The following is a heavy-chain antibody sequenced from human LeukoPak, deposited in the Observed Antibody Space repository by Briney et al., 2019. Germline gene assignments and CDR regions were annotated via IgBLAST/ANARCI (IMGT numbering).Heavy chain of an antibody. D-gene: IGHD4-17*01. V-gene: IGHV3-23*01. J-gene: IGHJ4*02. CDR2: ISGSGGST. CDR1: GFTFSSYA. CDR3: AKDEPDVHDYGDVAVDY. Sequence: TGGSLRLSCAASGFTFSSYAMSWVRQAPGKGLEWVSAISGSGGSTYYADSVKGRFTISRDNSKNTLYLQMNSLRAEDTAVYYCAKDEPDVHDYGDVAVDYWGQGTLVTVSS.